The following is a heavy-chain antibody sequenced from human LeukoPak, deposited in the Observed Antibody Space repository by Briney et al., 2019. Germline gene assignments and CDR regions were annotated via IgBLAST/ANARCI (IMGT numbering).Heavy chain of an antibody. Sequence: PGGSLRLSCSASGFIFSNYEMNWVRQAPGKGLEWISYISGGGETTYYADSLKGRLSVSRDNAKNSLFLQMNSLRVEDTAVYYCARDCRDSARIPYFDDWGQGALVTVSS. J-gene: IGHJ4*02. CDR2: ISGGGETT. CDR3: ARDCRDSARIPYFDD. CDR1: GFIFSNYE. V-gene: IGHV3-48*03. D-gene: IGHD5-12*01.